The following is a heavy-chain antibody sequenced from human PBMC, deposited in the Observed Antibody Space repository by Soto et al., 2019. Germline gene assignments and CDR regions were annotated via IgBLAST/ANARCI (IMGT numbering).Heavy chain of an antibody. J-gene: IGHJ3*02. V-gene: IGHV4-59*01. CDR3: ARGYYDSIGWYNTFDI. CDR2: IHHSATT. CDR1: GASISSTS. Sequence: SETRSLTCPVSGASISSTSWSWIRKVPGGGPEPSGYIHHSATTNHNTSLKSRVSISVDPSKNTLSLRLRSVTAADTAVYDCARGYYDSIGWYNTFDIWGQGAMVT. D-gene: IGHD3-22*01.